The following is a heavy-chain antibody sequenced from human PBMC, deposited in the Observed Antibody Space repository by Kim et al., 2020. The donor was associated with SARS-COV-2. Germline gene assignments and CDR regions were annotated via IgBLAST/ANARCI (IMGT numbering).Heavy chain of an antibody. J-gene: IGHJ6*02. CDR2: ISFDGSNK. CDR3: AKRMNGGASNVGMEV. V-gene: IGHV3-30*18. Sequence: GGSLRLSCAASGFSFSTYGMHWVRQAPGKGLEWVAVISFDGSNKYYEDLVKGRLTISRENAQNKLSPQMDSLRVEDTAVDYCAKRMNGGASNVGMEVWG. CDR1: GFSFSTYG. D-gene: IGHD3-16*01.